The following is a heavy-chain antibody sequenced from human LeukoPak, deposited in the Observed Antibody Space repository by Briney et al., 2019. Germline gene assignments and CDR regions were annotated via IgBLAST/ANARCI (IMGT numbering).Heavy chain of an antibody. CDR3: ARGLRGAAAGPDDY. D-gene: IGHD6-13*01. V-gene: IGHV3-21*01. Sequence: GGSLRLSCAASGFTFSSYGMNWVRQAPGKGLEWVSSISSSSSYIYYADSVKGRFTISRDNAKNSLYLQMNSLRAEDTAVYYCARGLRGAAAGPDDYWGQGTLVTVSS. J-gene: IGHJ4*02. CDR2: ISSSSSYI. CDR1: GFTFSSYG.